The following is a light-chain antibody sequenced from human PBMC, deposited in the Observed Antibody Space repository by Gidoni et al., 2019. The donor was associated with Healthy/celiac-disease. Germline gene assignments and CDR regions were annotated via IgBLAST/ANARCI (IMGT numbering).Light chain of an antibody. J-gene: IGKJ5*01. Sequence: DIQRTQSASSLSASVGDRVTITCQASQDISNYLTGYQQKPGRAPKLLIYDASNLETGVPSRFRGRGSGPDFTFPPRRLQPADIATYYFQQYDNLPPITFGQGTRLEIK. CDR2: DAS. CDR3: QQYDNLPPIT. V-gene: IGKV1-33*01. CDR1: QDISNY.